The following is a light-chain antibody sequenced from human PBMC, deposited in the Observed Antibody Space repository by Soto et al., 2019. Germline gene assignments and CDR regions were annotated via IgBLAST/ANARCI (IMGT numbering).Light chain of an antibody. CDR1: QGVSKW. CDR3: QQANGFPLT. J-gene: IGKJ5*01. V-gene: IGKV1-12*01. Sequence: DIQLTQSPSSLSASVGDRVTITCRASQGVSKWLAWYQQKPGKAPILLIHGASNLQTGVPSRFSGSGSGTDFVLTITSLQPEDIATYFCQQANGFPLTFGQGTRLDIK. CDR2: GAS.